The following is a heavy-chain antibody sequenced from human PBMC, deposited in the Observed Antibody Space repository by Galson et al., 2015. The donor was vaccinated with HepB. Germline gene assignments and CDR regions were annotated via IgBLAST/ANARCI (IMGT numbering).Heavy chain of an antibody. CDR1: GFTFSSSA. CDR2: ISGNGEST. V-gene: IGHV3-23*01. J-gene: IGHJ4*02. D-gene: IGHD6-13*01. CDR3: ATDYSSTWFFRFSPQL. Sequence: SLRLSCAASGFTFSSSAMSWVRLAPGKGLEWVSSISGNGESTYYADSVKGRFTISRDNSKNTLYLQTNSLRAEDTAVYYCATDYSSTWFFRFSPQLGGQGTLVTVSS.